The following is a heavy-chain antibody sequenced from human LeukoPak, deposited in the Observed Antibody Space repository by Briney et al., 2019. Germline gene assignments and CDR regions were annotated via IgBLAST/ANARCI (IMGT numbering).Heavy chain of an antibody. CDR1: GFTFSTYA. CDR3: AGDSGYFQH. CDR2: ISGSGGST. Sequence: GGSLRLSCAASGFTFSTYAMSWVRQAPGKGLEWVSVISGSGGSTYYADSMKGRFTISRDNAKSSLYLQMNSLRDEDTAVYYCAGDSGYFQHWGQGTLVTVSS. D-gene: IGHD2-21*01. V-gene: IGHV3-23*01. J-gene: IGHJ1*01.